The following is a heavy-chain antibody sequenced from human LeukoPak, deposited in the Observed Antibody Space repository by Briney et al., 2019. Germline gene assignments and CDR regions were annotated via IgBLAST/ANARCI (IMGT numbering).Heavy chain of an antibody. D-gene: IGHD3-9*01. Sequence: SETLSLTCTVSGGSISSYYWSWIRQPPGKGLEWIGYIYYSGSTNYNPSLKSRVTISVDTSKNQFSLKLSSVTAADTAVYYCARSPHYDILTGTYPPILLWYGMDVWGQGTTVTVSS. J-gene: IGHJ6*02. CDR3: ARSPHYDILTGTYPPILLWYGMDV. V-gene: IGHV4-59*08. CDR2: IYYSGST. CDR1: GGSISSYY.